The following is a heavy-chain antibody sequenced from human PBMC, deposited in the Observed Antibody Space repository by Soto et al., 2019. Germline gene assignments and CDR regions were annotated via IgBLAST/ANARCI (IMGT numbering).Heavy chain of an antibody. Sequence: QVQLVQSGAEVEKPGASVQVSCTASGYNFNNYAVHWVRLAPGQGLEWIGWINAGNGNTKYSPNFQGRVAITRDTGASTVYMQLSGLRSEDTSIYSCARGHRAVVPVASWHQYMDVWGKGTTVTVS. CDR3: ARGHRAVVPVASWHQYMDV. CDR1: GYNFNNYA. CDR2: INAGNGNT. V-gene: IGHV1-3*01. D-gene: IGHD2-15*01. J-gene: IGHJ6*03.